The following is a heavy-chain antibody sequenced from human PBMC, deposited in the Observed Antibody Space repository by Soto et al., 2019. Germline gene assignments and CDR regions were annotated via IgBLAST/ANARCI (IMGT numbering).Heavy chain of an antibody. CDR3: DRTDRDFYGLDV. CDR2: ISAAGDP. J-gene: IGHJ6*02. V-gene: IGHV3-13*05. CDR1: GFTFRNYD. Sequence: EVQLVESGGGLVQPGGSLRLSCEASGFTFRNYDMHWVRQGTGKGLEWVSGISAAGDPDYADSVEGRFTISRENAQNSFFLQMNRLRVGDTAVYYGDRTDRDFYGLDVWGQGTTVIVSS.